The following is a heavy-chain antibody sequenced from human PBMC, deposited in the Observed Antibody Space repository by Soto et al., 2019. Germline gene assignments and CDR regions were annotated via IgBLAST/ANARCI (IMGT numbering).Heavy chain of an antibody. CDR2: IYYSGST. CDR1: GGSISSGGYY. CDR3: ARDAQYRADNDDYSNYTYYYYYYMDV. Sequence: SETLSLTCTVSGGSISSGGYYWSWIRQHPGKGLEWIGYIYYSGSTYYNPSLKSRVTISVDTSKNQFSLKLSSVTAADTAVYYCARDAQYRADNDDYSNYTYYYYYYMDVWGKGTTVTVSS. V-gene: IGHV4-31*03. D-gene: IGHD4-4*01. J-gene: IGHJ6*03.